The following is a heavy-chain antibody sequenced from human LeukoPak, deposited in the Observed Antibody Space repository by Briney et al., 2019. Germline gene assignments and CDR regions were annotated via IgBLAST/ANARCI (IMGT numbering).Heavy chain of an antibody. V-gene: IGHV3-21*01. CDR1: GFTFSSYS. CDR3: AREGVSGSGWYLDY. J-gene: IGHJ4*02. CDR2: ISSSSSYI. D-gene: IGHD6-19*01. Sequence: GGSLRLSCAASGFTFSSYSMNWVRQAPGKGLEWVSSISSSSSYIYYADSVKGRFTISRDNSRNTSYLQMSSLRAEDTAVYYCAREGVSGSGWYLDYWGQGTLVTVSS.